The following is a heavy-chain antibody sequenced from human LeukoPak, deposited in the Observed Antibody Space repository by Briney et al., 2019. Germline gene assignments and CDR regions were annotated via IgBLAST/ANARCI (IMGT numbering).Heavy chain of an antibody. CDR3: AKGTVTTDGARAIVVY. V-gene: IGHV3-23*01. CDR1: GVTLSTYA. Sequence: GGSLRLSCAASGVTLSTYAMSWARRAPGKGLEWVSGISSSGSGDNTYYADSVKGRFTISRDSSKNTLFLHMNTLRAEDTAVYYCAKGTVTTDGARAIVVYWGQGTLVTVSS. CDR2: ISSSGSGDNT. D-gene: IGHD4-17*01. J-gene: IGHJ4*02.